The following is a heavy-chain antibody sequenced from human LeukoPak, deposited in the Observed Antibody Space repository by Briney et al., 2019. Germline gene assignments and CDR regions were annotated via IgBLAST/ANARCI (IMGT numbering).Heavy chain of an antibody. CDR3: ASPNYDYVWGSYRRGPDY. J-gene: IGHJ4*02. Sequence: GGTLRLSCAASGFTFSSYGMNWVRQAPGKGLEWVSGISGDAGRTYYADSVKGRFTIYRDNSKNTLYLQMNSLRAEDTAVYYCASPNYDYVWGSYRRGPDYWGQGTLVTVSS. CDR2: ISGDAGRT. CDR1: GFTFSSYG. D-gene: IGHD3-16*02. V-gene: IGHV3-23*01.